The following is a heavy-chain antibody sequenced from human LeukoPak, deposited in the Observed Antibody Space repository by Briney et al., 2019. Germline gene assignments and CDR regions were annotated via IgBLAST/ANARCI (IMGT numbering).Heavy chain of an antibody. V-gene: IGHV1-2*02. J-gene: IGHJ5*01. CDR2: INPHNGDT. CDR3: ARGVYSGWYTHNWLDS. D-gene: IGHD6-19*01. Sequence: AASVKVSCKASGYTFTSYYIHWVRQAPGQGLEWMGWINPHNGDTNYEQMFQGRVTMTRDTSISTAYMELSSLRSDDTAVYYCARGVYSGWYTHNWLDSWGQGTLVIVSS. CDR1: GYTFTSYY.